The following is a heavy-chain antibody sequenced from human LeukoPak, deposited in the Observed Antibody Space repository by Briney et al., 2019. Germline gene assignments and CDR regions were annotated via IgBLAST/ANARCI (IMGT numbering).Heavy chain of an antibody. CDR3: AKGLAYCGGDCYSLDY. D-gene: IGHD2-21*02. CDR1: GYTFSSYA. J-gene: IGHJ4*02. Sequence: GGSLRLSCAASGYTFSSYAMSWVRQAPGKGLEWVSAISGSGGSTYYADSVKGRFTISRDNSKNTLYLQMNSLRAEDTAVYYCAKGLAYCGGDCYSLDYWGQGTLVTVSS. V-gene: IGHV3-23*01. CDR2: ISGSGGST.